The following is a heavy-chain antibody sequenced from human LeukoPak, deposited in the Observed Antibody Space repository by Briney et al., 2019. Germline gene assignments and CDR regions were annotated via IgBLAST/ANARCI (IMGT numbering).Heavy chain of an antibody. CDR1: GYTFTGYY. J-gene: IGHJ5*02. CDR2: INPNSGGT. Sequence: ASVTVSCMASGYTFTGYYMHWVRQAPGQGLDGMGWINPNSGGTNYAQKFQGRVTMTRDTSISTAYMELSRLRSGNTAVYYCTRDGSPYSSGWYGGNWFDPWGQGTLVTVSS. V-gene: IGHV1-2*02. D-gene: IGHD6-19*01. CDR3: TRDGSPYSSGWYGGNWFDP.